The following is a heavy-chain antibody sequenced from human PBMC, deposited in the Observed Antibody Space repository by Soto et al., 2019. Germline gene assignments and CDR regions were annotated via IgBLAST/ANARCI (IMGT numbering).Heavy chain of an antibody. D-gene: IGHD5-12*01. V-gene: IGHV3-15*07. J-gene: IGHJ4*02. CDR2: IKSKTDGGTT. CDR1: GLTFSNAW. Sequence: EVELVESGGGLVKPGGSLRLSCAASGLTFSNAWMNWVRQAPGKGLEWVGRIKSKTDGGTTDYAAPVKGRFTISRDDSKNTLYLQMNSLKTEDTAVYYCTTDTLVDMATLTWGHWGQGTLVTVSS. CDR3: TTDTLVDMATLTWGH.